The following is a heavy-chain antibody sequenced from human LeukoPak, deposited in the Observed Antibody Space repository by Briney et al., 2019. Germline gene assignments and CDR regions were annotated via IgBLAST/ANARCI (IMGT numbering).Heavy chain of an antibody. CDR2: VSHYDGNYK. D-gene: IGHD3-16*01. CDR1: EFTFRDYG. V-gene: IGHV3-30*03. CDR3: ARERGYDLDV. J-gene: IGHJ6*03. Sequence: PGGSLRLSCEASEFTFRDYGMHWVRQAPGKGLELVAVVSHYDGNYKDYVDSVRGRFTISRDNSKNTLYLQMNSLRAEDTAVYYCARERGYDLDVWGKGTTVTVSS.